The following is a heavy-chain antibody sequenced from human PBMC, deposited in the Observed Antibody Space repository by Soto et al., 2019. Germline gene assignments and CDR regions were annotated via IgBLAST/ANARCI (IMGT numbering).Heavy chain of an antibody. Sequence: QLQLQESGSGLVKPSQTLFLTCSVSGDSISNGPYSWSCLRQPPGKGLQWIGYIYHRWSKYYTPSFRGPFFMSADRSKNQFSLHPSSVTAAETAVYYCARRGSWGYYFDFWGQGALVSVAS. CDR3: ARRGSWGYYFDF. J-gene: IGHJ4*02. V-gene: IGHV4-30-2*01. CDR2: IYHRWSK. D-gene: IGHD1-26*01. CDR1: GDSISNGPYS.